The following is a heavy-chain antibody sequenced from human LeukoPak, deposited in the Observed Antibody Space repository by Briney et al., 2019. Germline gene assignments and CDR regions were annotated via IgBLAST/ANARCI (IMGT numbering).Heavy chain of an antibody. CDR1: GYTFTGYY. CDR2: INPNSGGT. J-gene: IGHJ6*03. D-gene: IGHD6-13*01. CDR3: ARDQYSSRWYGTYYYMDV. V-gene: IGHV1-2*02. Sequence: GASVKVSCKASGYTFTGYYMHWVRQAPGQGLEWMGWINPNSGGTNYAQKFQGRVTMTRDTSISTAYIELSRLRSDDTAVYYCARDQYSSRWYGTYYYMDVWGKGTTVTISS.